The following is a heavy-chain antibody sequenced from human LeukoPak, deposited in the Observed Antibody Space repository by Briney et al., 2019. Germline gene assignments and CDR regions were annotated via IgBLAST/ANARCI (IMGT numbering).Heavy chain of an antibody. Sequence: GGSLSLSCAASGFTFSNYWMHWVRQVPGKGLVWVSHINTDGTSTRYADSVKGRFTISRDIAKNTLSLQMNSLRAEDTAVYYCARICGRTSCNENYYYGMDVWGQGTTVTVSS. J-gene: IGHJ6*02. D-gene: IGHD2-2*01. V-gene: IGHV3-74*01. CDR2: INTDGTST. CDR3: ARICGRTSCNENYYYGMDV. CDR1: GFTFSNYW.